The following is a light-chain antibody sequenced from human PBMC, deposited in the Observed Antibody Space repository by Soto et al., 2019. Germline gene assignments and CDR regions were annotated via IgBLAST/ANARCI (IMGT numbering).Light chain of an antibody. J-gene: IGLJ1*01. CDR1: SSDVGSYDL. V-gene: IGLV2-23*02. CDR3: CSYAGVSTFV. CDR2: EVT. Sequence: QSVLTQPASVSGSPGQSITISCTGTSSDVGSYDLVSWYQQHPGKAPRLIIYEVTKRPSGVSNRFSGSKSGSTASLTFSGLQAEDEADYFCCSYAGVSTFVFGTGTKV.